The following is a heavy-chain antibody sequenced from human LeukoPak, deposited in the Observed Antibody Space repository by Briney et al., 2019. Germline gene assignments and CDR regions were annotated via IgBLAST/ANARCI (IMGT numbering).Heavy chain of an antibody. V-gene: IGHV3-30*18. CDR2: ISYDGSNK. J-gene: IGHJ6*03. Sequence: PGGSLRLSCAASGFIFSNFDMHWVRQAPGKGLECVAVISYDGSNKYYADSVKGRFTISRDNAKNTLYLQMNSLRAEDTAVYYCAKDSSSWSYYMDVWGKGTTVTVSS. CDR1: GFIFSNFD. D-gene: IGHD6-13*01. CDR3: AKDSSSWSYYMDV.